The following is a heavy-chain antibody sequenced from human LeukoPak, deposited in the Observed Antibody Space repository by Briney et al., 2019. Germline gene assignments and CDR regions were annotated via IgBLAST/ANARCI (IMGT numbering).Heavy chain of an antibody. CDR1: GFTFGTYG. V-gene: IGHV3-30-3*01. J-gene: IGHJ4*02. Sequence: GGSLRLSCVVSGFTFGTYGMHWVRQAPGKGLEWVTLISYDGSNKYYAESVRGRFTISRDNSKNTLYLQMNSVRTEDTAVYYCARETLRHFDYWGEGSLVTVSS. CDR2: ISYDGSNK. D-gene: IGHD3-3*01. CDR3: ARETLRHFDY.